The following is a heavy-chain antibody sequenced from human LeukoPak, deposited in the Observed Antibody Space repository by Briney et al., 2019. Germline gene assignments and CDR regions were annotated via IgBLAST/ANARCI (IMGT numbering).Heavy chain of an antibody. D-gene: IGHD2-15*01. V-gene: IGHV1-8*01. J-gene: IGHJ3*02. CDR3: ARELPDNYNSGGLDAFDI. Sequence: ASVKVSCKASGYTFTSYDVNWVRQAAAQGLEWMGWMNPNSGNTGYAQKFQGRVTMTRNTSRSAAYMELSGLRYEDTAVYYCARELPDNYNSGGLDAFDIWGQGTMVTVSS. CDR1: GYTFTSYD. CDR2: MNPNSGNT.